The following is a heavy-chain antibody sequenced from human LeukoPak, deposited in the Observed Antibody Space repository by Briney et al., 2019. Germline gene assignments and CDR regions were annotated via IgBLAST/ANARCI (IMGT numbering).Heavy chain of an antibody. Sequence: SETVSLTCTVSGGSISSYYLSWIRQTAGKGLEWIGRMYSSGSNYNPSLKSRVTMSIDTSTNQLSLKLSSVTAADTAVYYCARDSGTTGEVKFDPWGQGTLVTVSS. CDR1: GGSISSYY. CDR3: ARDSGTTGEVKFDP. D-gene: IGHD3-10*01. V-gene: IGHV4-4*07. CDR2: MYSSGS. J-gene: IGHJ5*02.